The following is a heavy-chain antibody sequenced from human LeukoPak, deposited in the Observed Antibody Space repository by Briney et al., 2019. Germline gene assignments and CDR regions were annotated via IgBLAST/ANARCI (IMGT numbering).Heavy chain of an antibody. D-gene: IGHD4-23*01. J-gene: IGHJ6*03. CDR1: GYTFTSYG. V-gene: IGHV1-18*01. CDR3: ARAYDYGGANYYYYMDV. CDR2: ISAYNGST. Sequence: ASVKVSCKASGYTFTSYGISWVRQAPGQGLEWMGWISAYNGSTNYAQKLQGRVTMTTDTSTSTAYMELRSLRSDDTAVYYCARAYDYGGANYYYYMDVWGKGTTVTVSS.